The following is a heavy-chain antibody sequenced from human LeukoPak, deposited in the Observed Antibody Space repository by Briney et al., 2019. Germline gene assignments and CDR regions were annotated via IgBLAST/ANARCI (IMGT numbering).Heavy chain of an antibody. CDR1: GYTFTSYG. J-gene: IGHJ3*02. D-gene: IGHD6-19*01. CDR3: ARDPQYSSGWYGAFDI. CDR2: ISAYNGNT. Sequence: GASVKVSCKASGYTFTSYGISWVRQAPGQGLEWIGWISAYNGNTNYAQKLQGRVTMTTDTSTSTAYMELRSLRPDDTAVYYCARDPQYSSGWYGAFDIWGQGTMVTVSP. V-gene: IGHV1-18*01.